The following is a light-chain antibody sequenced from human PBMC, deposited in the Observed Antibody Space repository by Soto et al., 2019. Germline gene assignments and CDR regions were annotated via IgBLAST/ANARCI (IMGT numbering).Light chain of an antibody. CDR2: GAS. V-gene: IGKV3-15*01. CDR3: KQYKEWPPFT. J-gene: IGKJ5*01. Sequence: EIVMTQAPXTXXXXXGXXXTXACRVSQSVSNNVAWYQQKPGQAPRLLIFGASTRATGIPARFSGSGSGTEFTLSISSLQSEDFAVYYCKQYKEWPPFTFGQGTRLEIK. CDR1: QSVSNN.